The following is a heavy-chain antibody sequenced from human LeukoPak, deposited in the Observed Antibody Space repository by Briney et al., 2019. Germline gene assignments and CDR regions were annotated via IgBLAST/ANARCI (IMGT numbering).Heavy chain of an antibody. D-gene: IGHD3-10*01. CDR3: ATSYGSGSRDYYYYMDV. V-gene: IGHV3-66*01. CDR1: GFTFSSYW. CDR2: IYSGGSK. Sequence: GGSLRLSCAASGFTFSSYWMSWVRQAPGKGLEWVSVIYSGGSKYYADSVKGRVTISRDNSKNTLYLQMNSLRAEDTAVYYCATSYGSGSRDYYYYMDVWGKGTTVTISS. J-gene: IGHJ6*03.